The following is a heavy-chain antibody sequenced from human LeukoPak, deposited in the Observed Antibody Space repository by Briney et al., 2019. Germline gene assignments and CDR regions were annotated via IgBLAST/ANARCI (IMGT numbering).Heavy chain of an antibody. CDR2: IHPNSGGT. D-gene: IGHD3-10*01. CDR1: GYTFTAYY. J-gene: IGHJ4*02. Sequence: ASVKVSCKASGYTFTAYYLHWVRQAPGQGLEWMGWIHPNSGGTNYAQNFQGRVSMTTDTSISTVYMELSRLRSDDTAVYYCARDYYGSGTYYKDYWGQGTLVTVSS. V-gene: IGHV1-2*02. CDR3: ARDYYGSGTYYKDY.